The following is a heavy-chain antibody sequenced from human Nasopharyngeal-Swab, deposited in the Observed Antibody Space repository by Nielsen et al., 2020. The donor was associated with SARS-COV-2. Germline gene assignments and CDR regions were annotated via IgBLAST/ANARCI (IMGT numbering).Heavy chain of an antibody. Sequence: GGSLRLSCKGSGYSFTSYWIGRVRQMPGKGLEWMGIIYPGDSDTRYSPSFQGQVTISVDKSISTAYLQWSSLKASDTAMYYCARPLGTADPGFQHWGQGTLVTVSS. CDR1: GYSFTSYW. D-gene: IGHD1-1*01. V-gene: IGHV5-51*01. J-gene: IGHJ1*01. CDR2: IYPGDSDT. CDR3: ARPLGTADPGFQH.